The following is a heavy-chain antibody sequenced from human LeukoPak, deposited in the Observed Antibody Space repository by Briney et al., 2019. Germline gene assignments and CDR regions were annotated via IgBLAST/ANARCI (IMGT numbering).Heavy chain of an antibody. J-gene: IGHJ4*02. Sequence: PGGSLRLSCAASGFTFSRNWMHWVRQTPGKGLVWVSRINTDGSSTRYADSVKGRFTISRDNAKNTLYLQMKSLRAEDTAVYYCARDLLWFGENKADYWGQGTLVTVSS. CDR1: GFTFSRNW. CDR3: ARDLLWFGENKADY. V-gene: IGHV3-74*01. CDR2: INTDGSST. D-gene: IGHD3-10*01.